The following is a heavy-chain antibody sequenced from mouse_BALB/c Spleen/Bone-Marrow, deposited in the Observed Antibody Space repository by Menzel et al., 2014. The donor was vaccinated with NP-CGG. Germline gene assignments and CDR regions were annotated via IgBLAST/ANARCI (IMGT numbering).Heavy chain of an antibody. Sequence: QVHVKQSGAELASPGASVKMSCEASGYTFTDYTIQWVKQRPGQGLEWIGYVNPRSGYANYNQKFKDKATLTADKSSSTAFMQLSSLTSEDSAVYYCARPRGFALDYWGQGTALTVSS. J-gene: IGHJ2*01. CDR1: GYTFTDYT. CDR2: VNPRSGYA. CDR3: ARPRGFALDY. V-gene: IGHV1-4*01.